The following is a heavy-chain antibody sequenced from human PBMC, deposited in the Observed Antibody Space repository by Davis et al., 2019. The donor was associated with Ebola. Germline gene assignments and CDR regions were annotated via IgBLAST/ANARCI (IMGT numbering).Heavy chain of an antibody. Sequence: GESLKISCTDSVITFSSYAMTWVRQAPGKGLEWVSAISGSGGSTYYADSVKGRFTISRDNAKNSLYLQMNSLRDEDTAVYYCARGDKLLSYGMDVWGKGTTVTVSS. CDR2: ISGSGGST. CDR3: ARGDKLLSYGMDV. D-gene: IGHD2-15*01. J-gene: IGHJ6*04. V-gene: IGHV3-23*01. CDR1: VITFSSYA.